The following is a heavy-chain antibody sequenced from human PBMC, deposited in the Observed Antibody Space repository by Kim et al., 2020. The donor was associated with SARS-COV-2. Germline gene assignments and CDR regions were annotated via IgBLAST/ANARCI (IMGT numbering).Heavy chain of an antibody. CDR3: ARQWTATKVAWQNFYDYGMDV. Sequence: GESLKISCKGSGYNFLNYWIGWVRQMPGKGLEWMGVIYPGDSDTRYSPSFQGQVTISADKSITTAYLQWSSLKASDSAIYYCARQWTATKVAWQNFYDYGMDVWGQGTTVIVSS. V-gene: IGHV5-51*01. J-gene: IGHJ6*02. CDR2: IYPGDSDT. CDR1: GYNFLNYW. D-gene: IGHD3-22*01.